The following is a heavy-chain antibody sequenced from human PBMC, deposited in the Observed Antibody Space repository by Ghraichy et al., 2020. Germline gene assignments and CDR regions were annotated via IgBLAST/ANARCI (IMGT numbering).Heavy chain of an antibody. V-gene: IGHV3-53*01. Sequence: GGSLRLSCAASGFTVSSNYMSWVRQAPGKGLEWVSVIYSGGSTYYADSVKGRFTISRDNSKNTLYLQMNSLRAEDTAVYYCARDLVDTAINGYYYYGMDVWGQGTTVTVSS. CDR1: GFTVSSNY. CDR3: ARDLVDTAINGYYYYGMDV. J-gene: IGHJ6*02. D-gene: IGHD5-18*01. CDR2: IYSGGST.